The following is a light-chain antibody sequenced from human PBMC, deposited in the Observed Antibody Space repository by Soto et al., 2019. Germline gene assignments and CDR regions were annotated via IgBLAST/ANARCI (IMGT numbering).Light chain of an antibody. CDR3: QQYDAYPWT. J-gene: IGKJ1*01. Sequence: DIQMTQSPSTLSASVGDRVTITCRASQSISLWLAWYQQKPGKAPNLLIYKASSLEGGVTSRFSGSGSGTEFTLTISSLQPDDFATYYCQQYDAYPWTFGQGTKVEIK. V-gene: IGKV1-5*03. CDR1: QSISLW. CDR2: KAS.